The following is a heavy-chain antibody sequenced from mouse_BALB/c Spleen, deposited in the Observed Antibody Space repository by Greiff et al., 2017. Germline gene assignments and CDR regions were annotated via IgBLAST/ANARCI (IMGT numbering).Heavy chain of an antibody. CDR1: GYSFTSYW. D-gene: IGHD2-4*01. CDR3: TGSLDYDWFAY. J-gene: IGHJ3*01. V-gene: IGHV1-5*01. Sequence: EVQVEESGTVLARPGASVTMSCKASGYSFTSYWMHWVKQRPGQGLEWIGAIYPGNSDTSYNQKFKGKAKLTAVTSASTAYMELSSLTNEDSAVYYCTGSLDYDWFAYWGQGTLVTVSA. CDR2: IYPGNSDT.